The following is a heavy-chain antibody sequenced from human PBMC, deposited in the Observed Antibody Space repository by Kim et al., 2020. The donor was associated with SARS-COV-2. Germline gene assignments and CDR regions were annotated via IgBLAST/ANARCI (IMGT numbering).Heavy chain of an antibody. Sequence: SETLSLTCAVYGGSFSGYYWSWIRQPPGKGLEWIGEINHSGSTNYNPSLKSRVTISVDTSKNQFSLKLSSVTAADTAVYYCARGRGITMVREYKLTFDYWGQGTLVTVSS. CDR1: GGSFSGYY. V-gene: IGHV4-34*01. CDR2: INHSGST. J-gene: IGHJ4*02. CDR3: ARGRGITMVREYKLTFDY. D-gene: IGHD3-10*01.